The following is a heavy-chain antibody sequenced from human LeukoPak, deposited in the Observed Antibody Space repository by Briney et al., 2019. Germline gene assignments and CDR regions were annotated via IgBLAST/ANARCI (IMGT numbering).Heavy chain of an antibody. CDR3: ARDQGNYDSSGYNAFDI. J-gene: IGHJ3*02. CDR2: IYYSGST. D-gene: IGHD3-22*01. V-gene: IGHV4-59*01. Sequence: SEILSLTCTVSGGSISSYYWSWIRQPPGKGLEWIGYIYYSGSTNYNPSLKSRVTISVDTSKNQFSLKLSSVTAADTAVYYCARDQGNYDSSGYNAFDIWGQGTMVTVSS. CDR1: GGSISSYY.